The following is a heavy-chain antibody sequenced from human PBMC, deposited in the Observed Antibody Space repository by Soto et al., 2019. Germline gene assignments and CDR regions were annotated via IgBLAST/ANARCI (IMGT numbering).Heavy chain of an antibody. CDR1: GGSVTSYY. Sequence: SETLSLTCTVSGGSVTSYYWNWIRHPPGQGLEWIGYIYSSGSTNYNPSLKSRVTISVDTSKNQFSLKLSSVTAADTAVYYCARSGYSYGPNPLLYWGQGTLVTVSS. D-gene: IGHD5-18*01. CDR3: ARSGYSYGPNPLLY. CDR2: IYSSGST. J-gene: IGHJ4*02. V-gene: IGHV4-59*02.